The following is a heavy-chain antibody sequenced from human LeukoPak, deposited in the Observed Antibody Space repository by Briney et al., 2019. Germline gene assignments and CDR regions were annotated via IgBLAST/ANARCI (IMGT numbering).Heavy chain of an antibody. D-gene: IGHD6-6*01. Sequence: GESLKISCKGSGYSFNTYWIGWVRQMPGKGLEWMGIIYPGDSDTRYSPSFQGQVTISADKSISTAYLQWSSLKASDTAMYYCATLYTTPSIAYWGQGTLVTVSS. CDR3: ATLYTTPSIAY. J-gene: IGHJ4*02. CDR1: GYSFNTYW. CDR2: IYPGDSDT. V-gene: IGHV5-51*01.